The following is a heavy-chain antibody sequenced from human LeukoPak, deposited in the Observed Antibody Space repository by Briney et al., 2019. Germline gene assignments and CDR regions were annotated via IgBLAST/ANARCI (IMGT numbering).Heavy chain of an antibody. CDR2: INHSGST. D-gene: IGHD3-10*01. Sequence: SETLSLTCAVYGGSFSGYYWSWIRQPPGKGLEWIGEINHSGSTNYNPSLKSRVTTSADTSTNKFSLMLSSVTAADTTVYYCAGESYGSRSYDYYYYYMDVWGKGTTVTVSS. CDR1: GGSFSGYY. J-gene: IGHJ6*03. CDR3: AGESYGSRSYDYYYYYMDV. V-gene: IGHV4-34*01.